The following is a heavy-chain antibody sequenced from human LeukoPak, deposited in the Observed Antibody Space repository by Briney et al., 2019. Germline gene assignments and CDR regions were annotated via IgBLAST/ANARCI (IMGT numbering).Heavy chain of an antibody. D-gene: IGHD6-13*01. J-gene: IGHJ5*02. CDR1: GGSISSSSYY. Sequence: PSETLSLTCTVSGGSISSSSYYWGWIRQPPGKGLEWIGSIYYSGSTYYNPSLKSRVTISVDTSKNQFSLKLSSLTAADTAVYYCARDRGHYSSSWYTWFDPWGQGILVTVSS. V-gene: IGHV4-39*07. CDR2: IYYSGST. CDR3: ARDRGHYSSSWYTWFDP.